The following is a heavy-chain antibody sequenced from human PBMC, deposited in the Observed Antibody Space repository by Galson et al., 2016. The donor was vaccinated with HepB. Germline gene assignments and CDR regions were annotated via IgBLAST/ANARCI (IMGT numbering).Heavy chain of an antibody. J-gene: IGHJ6*02. CDR1: GGTFSSYT. Sequence: SVKVSCKASGGTFSSYTITWVRQAPGQGLEWMGGIIPIFGTANYAQKFQGRVTITADESTSTAYMELSSLRSEDTAVYYCVGRTWYSWNYGGMDVWGQGTTVTVSS. CDR3: VGRTWYSWNYGGMDV. CDR2: IIPIFGTA. D-gene: IGHD1-7*01. V-gene: IGHV1-69*13.